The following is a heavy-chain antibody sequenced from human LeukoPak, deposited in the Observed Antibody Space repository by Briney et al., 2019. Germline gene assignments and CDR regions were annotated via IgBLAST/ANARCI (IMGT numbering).Heavy chain of an antibody. D-gene: IGHD2-2*01. CDR2: ISGSGGRT. Sequence: GGSLGLSCAASGLTFSTNGMTWVRQAPGKGLEWVSSISGSGGRTYYADSVKGRFTISRDNSKNTLWLHMYSLRAEDTAVYYCAKDPYAGDNFPEYLQQWGQGTLVTVSS. CDR1: GLTFSTNG. V-gene: IGHV3-23*01. J-gene: IGHJ1*01. CDR3: AKDPYAGDNFPEYLQQ.